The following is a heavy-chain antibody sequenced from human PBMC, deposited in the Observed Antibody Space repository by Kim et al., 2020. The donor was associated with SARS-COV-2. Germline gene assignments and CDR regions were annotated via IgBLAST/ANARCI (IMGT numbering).Heavy chain of an antibody. CDR1: GFSLSNARMG. Sequence: SGPTLVKPTETLTLTCTVSGFSLSNARMGVSWIRQPPGKALEWLAHIFSNDEKSYSTSLKSRLTISKDTSKSQVVLTMTNMDPVDTATYYCARIRKTVWSSVQPLGWFDPWGQGTLVTVSS. V-gene: IGHV2-26*01. CDR2: IFSNDEK. CDR3: ARIRKTVWSSVQPLGWFDP. J-gene: IGHJ5*02. D-gene: IGHD6-25*01.